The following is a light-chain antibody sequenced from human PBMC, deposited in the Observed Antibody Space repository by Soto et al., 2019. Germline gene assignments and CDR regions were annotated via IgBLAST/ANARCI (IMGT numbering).Light chain of an antibody. J-gene: IGKJ1*01. Sequence: DMQMTQSPSSLSASIGDRVTITCRASQGISNYLAWYQHKAGKVPNLLIYGASTLQSGVPSRFSGSGSGTEFTLTISRLQPEDVATYYCQKYNGAPRTFGQGTKVEI. V-gene: IGKV1-27*01. CDR3: QKYNGAPRT. CDR1: QGISNY. CDR2: GAS.